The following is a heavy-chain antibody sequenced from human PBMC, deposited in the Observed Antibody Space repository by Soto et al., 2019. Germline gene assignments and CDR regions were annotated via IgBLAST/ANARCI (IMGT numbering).Heavy chain of an antibody. CDR2: INHSGST. CDR3: ARLRRMVTMVRGVILWPHAFDF. D-gene: IGHD3-10*01. Sequence: PSETLSLTCAVYGGSFSGYYWSWIRQPPGKGLEWIGEINHSGSTNYNPSLKSRVTISVDTSKNQFSLKLSSVTAADTAVYYCARLRRMVTMVRGVILWPHAFDFWGQGTIVTVSS. J-gene: IGHJ3*01. CDR1: GGSFSGYY. V-gene: IGHV4-34*01.